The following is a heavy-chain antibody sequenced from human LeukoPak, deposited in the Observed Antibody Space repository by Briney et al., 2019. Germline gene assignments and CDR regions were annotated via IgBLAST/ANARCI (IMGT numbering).Heavy chain of an antibody. D-gene: IGHD3-10*01. V-gene: IGHV4-59*10. Sequence: SETLSLTCAVYGGSFSGYYWSWIRQPAGRGLEWIGRIYSSGSTNYNPSLKSRVTMSVDTSKNQFSLKLSSVTAADTAVYYCARGHYYYNSGSYYCMDVWGKGTTVTISS. J-gene: IGHJ6*03. CDR2: IYSSGST. CDR3: ARGHYYYNSGSYYCMDV. CDR1: GGSFSGYY.